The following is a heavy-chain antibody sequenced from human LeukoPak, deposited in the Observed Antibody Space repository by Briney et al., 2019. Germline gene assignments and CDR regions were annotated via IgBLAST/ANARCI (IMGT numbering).Heavy chain of an antibody. CDR3: VRQYRVAAPADY. D-gene: IGHD6-13*01. Sequence: GGSLRLSCAAPGFTFSKYWMHWVRQAPGKGLVWLSRINSDGSSTSYADSVKGRFTISRDNAKNTLYVQMNSLRDEDTAVYYCVRQYRVAAPADYWGQGTLVTVSS. J-gene: IGHJ4*02. V-gene: IGHV3-74*01. CDR1: GFTFSKYW. CDR2: INSDGSST.